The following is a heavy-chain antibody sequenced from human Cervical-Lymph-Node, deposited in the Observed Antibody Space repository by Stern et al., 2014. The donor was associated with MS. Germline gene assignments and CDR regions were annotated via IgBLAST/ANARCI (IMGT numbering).Heavy chain of an antibody. CDR2: ISGSGAST. CDR3: AKEFRYSGSYYPVY. CDR1: GFTFSSYA. D-gene: IGHD1-26*01. J-gene: IGHJ4*02. Sequence: EVQLVESGGGLVQPGGSLRLSCAASGFTFSSYAMSWVRQAPGKGLEWGSAISGSGASTYYADSVKGRFPISRDNSKNTLYLQMNSLRAEDTAVYYCAKEFRYSGSYYPVYWGQGTLVTVSS. V-gene: IGHV3-23*04.